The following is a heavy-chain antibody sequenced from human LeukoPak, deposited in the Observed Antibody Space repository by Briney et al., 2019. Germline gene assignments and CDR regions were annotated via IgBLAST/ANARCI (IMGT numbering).Heavy chain of an antibody. J-gene: IGHJ3*02. CDR2: IIPILGIA. CDR1: GGTFSSYA. D-gene: IGHD3-22*01. CDR3: ATASSIVVVIKGKSAFDI. V-gene: IGHV1-69*04. Sequence: SVKVSCKASGGTFSSYAISWVRQAPGQGLEWMGRIIPILGIANYAQKFQGRVTITADKSTSTAYMELSSLRSEDTAVYYCATASSIVVVIKGKSAFDIWGQGTMVTVSS.